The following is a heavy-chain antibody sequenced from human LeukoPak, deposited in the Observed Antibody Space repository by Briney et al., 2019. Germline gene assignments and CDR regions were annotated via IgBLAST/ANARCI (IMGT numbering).Heavy chain of an antibody. CDR2: INPSGGST. CDR1: GYTFTSYY. CDR3: ARGWDYGDYYDYYFDY. Sequence: GASVKVSCKASGYTFTSYYMHWVRQAPGQGLEWMGIINPSGGSTSYAQKFQGRVTMTRDMSTSTVYMELSSLRSEDTAVYYCARGWDYGDYYDYYFDYWGQGTLVTVSS. J-gene: IGHJ4*02. D-gene: IGHD4-17*01. V-gene: IGHV1-46*01.